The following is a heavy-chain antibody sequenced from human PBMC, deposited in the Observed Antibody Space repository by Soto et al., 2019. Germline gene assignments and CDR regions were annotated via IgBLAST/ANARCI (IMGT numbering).Heavy chain of an antibody. J-gene: IGHJ6*02. CDR2: INHSGST. CDR3: ARGPETDFWSGYYPLGMDV. V-gene: IGHV4-34*01. CDR1: GGSFSGYY. Sequence: QVQLQQWGAGLLKPSETLSLTCAVYGGSFSGYYWSWIRQPPGKGLECIGEINHSGSTNYNPYLKSRVTISVDTSKNQFSLKLSSVTAADTAVYYCARGPETDFWSGYYPLGMDVWGQGTTVTVSS. D-gene: IGHD3-3*01.